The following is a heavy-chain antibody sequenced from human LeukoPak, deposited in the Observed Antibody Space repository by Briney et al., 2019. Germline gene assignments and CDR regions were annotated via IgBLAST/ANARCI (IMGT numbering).Heavy chain of an antibody. CDR2: IYHSGST. Sequence: PSETLSLTCAVSGGSVSSSNWWSWVRQRPGKGLEWIGEIYHSGSTNYNPSLKSRVTISVDKSKNQFSLKLSSVTAADTAVYYCAASTGWYDGYYFDYWGQGTLVTVSS. CDR1: GGSVSSSNW. J-gene: IGHJ4*02. CDR3: AASTGWYDGYYFDY. D-gene: IGHD6-19*01. V-gene: IGHV4-4*02.